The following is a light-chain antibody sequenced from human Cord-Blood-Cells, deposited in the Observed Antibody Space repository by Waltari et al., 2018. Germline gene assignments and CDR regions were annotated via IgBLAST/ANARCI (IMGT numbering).Light chain of an antibody. CDR3: QQYNSYAPGYT. CDR2: DAS. J-gene: IGKJ2*01. CDR1: QSISSW. Sequence: DIQMTQSPSTLSASVGDIVTITCRASQSISSWLAWYQQKPGQAPKLLIYDASSLESGVPSRFSGSGSGTEFTLTISSLQPDDFVTYYCQQYNSYAPGYTVGQGTKLEIK. V-gene: IGKV1-5*01.